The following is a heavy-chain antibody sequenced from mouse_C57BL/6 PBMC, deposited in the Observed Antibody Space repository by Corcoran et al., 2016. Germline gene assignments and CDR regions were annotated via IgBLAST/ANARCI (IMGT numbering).Heavy chain of an antibody. D-gene: IGHD1-1*01. V-gene: IGHV9-3*01. CDR3: ARTAYYGSSVDY. CDR1: GYTFTTYG. CDR2: INTYSGVP. Sequence: QIQLVQSGPELKKPGETVKISCKASGYTFTTYGMSWVKQAPGKGLKWMGWINTYSGVPTYADDFKGRFAFSLETSASTAYLQINNLKNEDTSTYLCARTAYYGSSVDYWGLGTTLTVAS. J-gene: IGHJ2*01.